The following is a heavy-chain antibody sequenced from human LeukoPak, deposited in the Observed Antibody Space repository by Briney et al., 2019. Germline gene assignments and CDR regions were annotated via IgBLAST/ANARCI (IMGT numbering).Heavy chain of an antibody. Sequence: GGSLRLSRAASGFTFSSYSMNWVRQAPGKGLEWVSYISSSSSTIYYADSVKGRFTISRDNAKNSLYLQMNSLRDEDTAVYYCARQRAYCGGDCYSDYWGQGTLVTVSS. V-gene: IGHV3-48*02. J-gene: IGHJ4*02. CDR1: GFTFSSYS. D-gene: IGHD2-21*02. CDR2: ISSSSSTI. CDR3: ARQRAYCGGDCYSDY.